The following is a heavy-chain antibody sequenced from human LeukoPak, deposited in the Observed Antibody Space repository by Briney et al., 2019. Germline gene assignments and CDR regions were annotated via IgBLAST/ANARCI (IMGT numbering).Heavy chain of an antibody. CDR1: DFAVSDNY. J-gene: IGHJ4*02. CDR3: GGSGSYYTPSYY. CDR2: ISDGGVT. D-gene: IGHD3-10*01. V-gene: IGHV3-53*01. Sequence: GGSLGLSCATSDFAVSDNYMSWVRQAPGRGLEWVSVISDGGVTYYADSVKGRFTISRDDSNDTLYLQMNSLRPEDTAVYYCGGSGSYYTPSYYWGQGTLVTVSS.